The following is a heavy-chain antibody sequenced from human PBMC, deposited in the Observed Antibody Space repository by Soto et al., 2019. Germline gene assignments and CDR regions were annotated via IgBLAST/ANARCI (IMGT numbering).Heavy chain of an antibody. D-gene: IGHD4-4*01. CDR1: GFTFSSYG. J-gene: IGHJ4*02. Sequence: QVQLVESGGGVVQPGRSLRLSCAASGFTFSSYGMHWVRQAPGKGLEWVAVISYDGSNKYYADSVKGRFTISRDNSKHTLYLQMNSLRAEDTAVYYCAKSHLWGNYHLDYWGQGTLVTVSS. CDR3: AKSHLWGNYHLDY. CDR2: ISYDGSNK. V-gene: IGHV3-30*18.